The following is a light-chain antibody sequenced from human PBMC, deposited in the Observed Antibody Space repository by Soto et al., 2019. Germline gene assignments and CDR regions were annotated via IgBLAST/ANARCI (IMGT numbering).Light chain of an antibody. CDR1: QSVSTF. Sequence: EIFMTQSPATLSLCRWETATLSCRASQSVSTFLAWFQQKPGQPPRLLIYNASNRTTGIPARFSGSGSGTDFTLTISSLEPEDFAVYYCQQRGDWPPITFGQGTRLEI. CDR3: QQRGDWPPIT. V-gene: IGKV3-11*01. CDR2: NAS. J-gene: IGKJ5*01.